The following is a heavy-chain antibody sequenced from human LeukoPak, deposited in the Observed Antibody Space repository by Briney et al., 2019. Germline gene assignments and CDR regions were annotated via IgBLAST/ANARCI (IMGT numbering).Heavy chain of an antibody. CDR1: GYTFTSYY. CDR2: INPSGGST. J-gene: IGHJ6*02. V-gene: IGHV1-46*01. Sequence: ASVKVSCKAPGYTFTSYYMHWVRQAPGQGLEWMGIINPSGGSTSYAQKFQGRVTMTRDTSTSTVYMELSSLRSEDTAVYYCARERWVYGSGSYQPWYYYYGMDVWGQGTTVTVSS. CDR3: ARERWVYGSGSYQPWYYYYGMDV. D-gene: IGHD3-10*01.